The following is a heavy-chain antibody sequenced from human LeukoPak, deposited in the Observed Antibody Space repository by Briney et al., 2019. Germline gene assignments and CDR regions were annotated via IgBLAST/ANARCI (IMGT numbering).Heavy chain of an antibody. CDR1: GYSISSGYY. J-gene: IGHJ4*02. V-gene: IGHV4-38-2*02. CDR2: GDYSGGT. Sequence: SETLSLTCTVSGYSISSGYYWGWIRQPPGKGLEWIASGDYSGGTYYNPSLESRVTISADMSKNQFSLKLSSVTAADTAVYYCARERGEEYSSGWYKRNYFDNWGQGTRVTVSS. CDR3: ARERGEEYSSGWYKRNYFDN. D-gene: IGHD6-19*01.